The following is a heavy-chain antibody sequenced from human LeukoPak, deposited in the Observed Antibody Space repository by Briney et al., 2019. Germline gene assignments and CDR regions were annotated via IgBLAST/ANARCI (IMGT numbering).Heavy chain of an antibody. CDR2: MSGSSSYI. CDR1: GFTFNNYN. Sequence: GGSLRLSCAASGFTFNNYNMNWVRQAPGKGLEWVSSMSGSSSYIYYADSVKGRFTISRDNAKNSLYLQMNSLRAEDTAVYYCARQGYYDSSGYYQVLLGWTTSGYYYYYMDVWGKGTTVTVSS. V-gene: IGHV3-21*01. CDR3: ARQGYYDSSGYYQVLLGWTTSGYYYYYMDV. D-gene: IGHD3-22*01. J-gene: IGHJ6*03.